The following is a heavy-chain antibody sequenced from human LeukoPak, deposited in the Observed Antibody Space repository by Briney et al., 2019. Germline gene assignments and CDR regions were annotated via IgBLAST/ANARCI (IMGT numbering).Heavy chain of an antibody. CDR3: ARGGYSDYLNC. D-gene: IGHD1-1*01. Sequence: GGSLRLSCAASGFTFSDYQMSWIRQAPGKGLEWVSYIGSSGTTIYYADSVKGRFTISRDNAKNSLYLQMNSLRAEDTAVYYCARGGYSDYLNCWAQGTLVTVSS. V-gene: IGHV3-11*04. J-gene: IGHJ4*02. CDR2: IGSSGTTI. CDR1: GFTFSDYQ.